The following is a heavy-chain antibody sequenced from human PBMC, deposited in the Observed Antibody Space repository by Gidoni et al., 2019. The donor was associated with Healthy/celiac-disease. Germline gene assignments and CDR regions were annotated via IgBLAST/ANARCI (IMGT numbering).Heavy chain of an antibody. CDR1: GGSLSSSSSY. CDR2: IYYSGST. Sequence: QLQLQESGPGLVKPSETLSLTCTVSGGSLSSSSSYWGWIRQPPGKGLEWIGSIYYSGSTYYNPSLKSRVTISVDTSKNQFSLKLSSVTAADTAVYYCARHPYYGDYVFDYWGQGTLVTVSS. V-gene: IGHV4-39*01. J-gene: IGHJ4*02. D-gene: IGHD4-17*01. CDR3: ARHPYYGDYVFDY.